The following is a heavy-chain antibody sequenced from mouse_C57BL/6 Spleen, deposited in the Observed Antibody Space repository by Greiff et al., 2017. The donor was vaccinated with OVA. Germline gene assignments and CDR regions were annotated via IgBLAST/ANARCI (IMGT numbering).Heavy chain of an antibody. V-gene: IGHV1-82*01. CDR1: GYAFSSSW. D-gene: IGHD1-1*01. J-gene: IGHJ1*03. CDR3: ARGDYYGISHWYFDV. Sequence: QVQLQQSGPELVKPGASVKISCKASGYAFSSSWMNWVKQRPGKGLEWIGRIYPGDGDTNYNGKFKGKATLTADKSSSTAYMQLSSLTSEDSAVYFCARGDYYGISHWYFDVWGTGITVTVSS. CDR2: IYPGDGDT.